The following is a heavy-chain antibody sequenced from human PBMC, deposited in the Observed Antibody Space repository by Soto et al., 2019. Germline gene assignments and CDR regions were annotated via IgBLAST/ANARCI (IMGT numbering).Heavy chain of an antibody. CDR3: AREKEAVAGRGGQYYFVY. CDR1: GFTVSSNY. J-gene: IGHJ4*02. Sequence: EVQLVESGGGLVQPGGSLRLSCAASGFTVSSNYMSWVRQAPGKGLEWVSVIYSGGSTYYADSVKGRFTISRDNSKNTLYLQMNSLRAEDTAVYYCAREKEAVAGRGGQYYFVYWGQGTLVTVSS. CDR2: IYSGGST. V-gene: IGHV3-66*01. D-gene: IGHD6-19*01.